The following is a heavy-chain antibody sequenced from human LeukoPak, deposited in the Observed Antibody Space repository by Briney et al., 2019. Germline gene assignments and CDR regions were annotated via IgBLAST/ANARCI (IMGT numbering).Heavy chain of an antibody. CDR3: ARQTPHLYFDY. D-gene: IGHD2-15*01. J-gene: IGHJ4*02. Sequence: PSETLSLTCTVSGGSISSSSYYWGWIRQPPGKGLELIANIYYSGSTYYNPSLKSRVTISVDTSKNQFSLRLSSVTAADTAVYYCARQTPHLYFDYWGQGTLVTVSS. CDR2: IYYSGST. V-gene: IGHV4-39*01. CDR1: GGSISSSSYY.